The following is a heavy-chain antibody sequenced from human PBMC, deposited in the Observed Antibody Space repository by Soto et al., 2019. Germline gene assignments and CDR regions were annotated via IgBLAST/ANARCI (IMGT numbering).Heavy chain of an antibody. CDR3: AKDHPGQGDYGDSALRTY. Sequence: EVQLLESGGGLVQPGGSLRLSCAASGFTFGSYSMTWVRQAPGKGLEWVSSVSGHDGSTHYADSMKGRFNISRDTSKNMLFLQMNSLRAEDTAVYYCAKDHPGQGDYGDSALRTYWGQGTLVTVSS. J-gene: IGHJ4*02. D-gene: IGHD4-17*01. V-gene: IGHV3-23*01. CDR2: VSGHDGST. CDR1: GFTFGSYS.